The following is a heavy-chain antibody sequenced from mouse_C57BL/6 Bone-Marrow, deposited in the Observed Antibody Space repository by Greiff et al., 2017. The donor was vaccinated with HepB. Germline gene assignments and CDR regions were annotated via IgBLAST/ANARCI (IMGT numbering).Heavy chain of an antibody. D-gene: IGHD1-1*01. CDR1: GYTFTSYW. J-gene: IGHJ4*01. CDR2: IDPSDSET. CDR3: ARDTTVVADYAMDY. V-gene: IGHV1-52*01. Sequence: QVQLQQSGAELVRPGSSVKLSCKASGYTFTSYWMHWVKQRPIQGLEWIGNIDPSDSETHYNQKFKDKATLTVDKSSSTAYMQLSSLTSEDSAVYYCARDTTVVADYAMDYWGQGTSVTVSS.